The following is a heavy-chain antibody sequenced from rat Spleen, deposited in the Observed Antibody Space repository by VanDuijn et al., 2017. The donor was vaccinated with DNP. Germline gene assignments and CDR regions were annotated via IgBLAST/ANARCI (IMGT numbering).Heavy chain of an antibody. CDR1: GFTFSNYY. V-gene: IGHV5S10*01. D-gene: IGHD4-3*01. CDR2: IIYDGSRT. J-gene: IGHJ3*01. CDR3: ATDNSGLNWFAY. Sequence: EVQLVESGGGLVQPGRSMKLSCAASGFTFSNYYMAWVRQAPKKGLEWVATIIYDGSRTYYRDSVKGRFTFSRDNAKSTLYLQMDSLRSEDTATYYCATDNSGLNWFAYWGQGTLVTVSS.